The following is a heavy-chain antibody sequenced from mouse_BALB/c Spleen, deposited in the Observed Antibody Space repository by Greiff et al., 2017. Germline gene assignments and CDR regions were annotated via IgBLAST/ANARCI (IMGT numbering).Heavy chain of an antibody. J-gene: IGHJ2*01. CDR2: INPSTGYT. V-gene: IGHV1-7*01. CDR3: ARSLLSNYFDY. CDR1: GYTFTSYW. D-gene: IGHD6-1*01. Sequence: QVQLQQSGAELAKPGASVKMSCKASGYTFTSYWMHWVKQRPGQGLEWIGYINPSTGYTEYNQKFKDKATLTADKSSSTAYMQLSSLTSEDSAVYYCARSLLSNYFDYWGQGTTLTVSS.